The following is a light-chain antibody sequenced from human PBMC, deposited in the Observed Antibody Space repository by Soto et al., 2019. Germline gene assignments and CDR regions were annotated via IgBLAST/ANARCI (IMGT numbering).Light chain of an antibody. Sequence: EIVLTQSPGTLSLSPGERATVSCRASQSVSSTYLAWYQQKPGRAPRPLIYGTSSRATGIPDRFSGSGSGTDFTLSISRLEPEDFAVYYCQLFGSSPRYTFGQGTKLEIK. CDR3: QLFGSSPRYT. V-gene: IGKV3-20*01. CDR1: QSVSSTY. J-gene: IGKJ2*01. CDR2: GTS.